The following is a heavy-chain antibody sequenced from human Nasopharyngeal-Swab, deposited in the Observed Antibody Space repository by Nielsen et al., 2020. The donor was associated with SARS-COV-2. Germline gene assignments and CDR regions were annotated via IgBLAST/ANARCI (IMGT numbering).Heavy chain of an antibody. CDR3: ARAVELWSNPSYFDS. V-gene: IGHV3-21*04. Sequence: GESLKISCAASGFTFSSYSMNWVRQAPGKGLEWVSSISSSSSYIYYADSVKGRFTLSRDNAKNSLYLQMNSLTAEDTAVYYCARAVELWSNPSYFDSWGQGTLVTVSS. CDR1: GFTFSSYS. J-gene: IGHJ4*02. D-gene: IGHD3-10*01. CDR2: ISSSSSYI.